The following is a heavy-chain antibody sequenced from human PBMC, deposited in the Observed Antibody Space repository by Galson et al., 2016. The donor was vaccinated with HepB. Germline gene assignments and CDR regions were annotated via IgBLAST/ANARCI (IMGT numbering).Heavy chain of an antibody. J-gene: IGHJ4*02. D-gene: IGHD4-17*01. CDR3: ARGNYGDPFDY. V-gene: IGHV3-53*01. Sequence: ADSVKGRFTISRDNSKNTLYLQMNSLRAEDTAVYYCARGNYGDPFDYWGQGTLVTVSS.